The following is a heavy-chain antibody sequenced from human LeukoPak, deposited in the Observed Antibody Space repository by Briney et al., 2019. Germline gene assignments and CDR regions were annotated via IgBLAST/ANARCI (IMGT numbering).Heavy chain of an antibody. Sequence: PSETLSLTCAVYGGSFSGYYWSWIRQPPGKGLEWIGEINHSGSTNYNPSLESRVTISVDTSKNQFSLKLSSVTAADTAVYYCARVIGYYFDYWGQGTLVTVSS. CDR1: GGSFSGYY. CDR3: ARVIGYYFDY. CDR2: INHSGST. D-gene: IGHD3-16*02. V-gene: IGHV4-34*01. J-gene: IGHJ4*02.